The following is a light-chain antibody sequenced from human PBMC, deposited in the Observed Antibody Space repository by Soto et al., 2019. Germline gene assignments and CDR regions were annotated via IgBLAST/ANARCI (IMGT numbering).Light chain of an antibody. V-gene: IGLV1-40*01. CDR1: SSNIGAGYD. J-gene: IGLJ3*02. CDR3: QSYDSSLSGVV. CDR2: GNN. Sequence: QLVLTQPPSVSGAPGQRVTISCTGSSSNIGAGYDVHWYQQLPGTAPKLLIYGNNNRPSGVPDRFSGSKSGTSAFLAITGLQAEDEADYYCQSYDSSLSGVVFGGGTKLTVL.